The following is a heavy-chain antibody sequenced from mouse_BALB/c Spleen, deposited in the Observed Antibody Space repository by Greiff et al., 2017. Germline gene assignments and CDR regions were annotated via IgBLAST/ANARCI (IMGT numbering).Heavy chain of an antibody. CDR2: NLPGSGST. CDR3: ASRYRYDAGAWFAY. J-gene: IGHJ3*01. V-gene: IGHV1-9*01. Sequence: VQLQQSGAELMKPGASVKISCKATGYTFSSYWIEWVKQRPGHGLEWIGENLPGSGSTNYNEKFKGKATFTADTSSNTAYMQLSSLTSEDSAVYYCASRYRYDAGAWFAYWGQGTLVTVSA. CDR1: GYTFSSYW. D-gene: IGHD2-14*01.